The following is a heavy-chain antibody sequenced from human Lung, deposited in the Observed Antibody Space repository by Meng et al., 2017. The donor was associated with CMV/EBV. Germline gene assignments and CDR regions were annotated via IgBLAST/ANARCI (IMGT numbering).Heavy chain of an antibody. D-gene: IGHD5-18*01. J-gene: IGHJ5*01. CDR1: GFSFGISGGR. CDR3: PHSHDYSFGAWXRGDXVTVDS. CDR2: VSWNDDQ. V-gene: IGHV2-5*01. Sequence: SGPTLVKPTQTLTLICKFSGFSFGISGGRVGWIRQPPGKDLEWLALVSWNDDQHYSPSLKTRRTITKDTSNKQVVHTMTNMYPADTATDFCPHSHDYSFGAWXRGDXVTVDS.